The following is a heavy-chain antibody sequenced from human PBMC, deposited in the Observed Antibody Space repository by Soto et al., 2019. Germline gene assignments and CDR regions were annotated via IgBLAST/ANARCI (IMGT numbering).Heavy chain of an antibody. D-gene: IGHD3-10*02. V-gene: IGHV3-11*06. CDR3: ARSGDNYNVLDY. Sequence: QVQLVESGGGLVKPGESLRLYCAGSGFTFSDYYMSWIRQAPGKGLEWLSYSSNSGTYTRYADSVKGRFSISRDNAKNSLYLQIKSLRGEDTGIYYCARSGDNYNVLDYWGQGTPVTVSS. CDR2: SSNSGTYT. CDR1: GFTFSDYY. J-gene: IGHJ4*02.